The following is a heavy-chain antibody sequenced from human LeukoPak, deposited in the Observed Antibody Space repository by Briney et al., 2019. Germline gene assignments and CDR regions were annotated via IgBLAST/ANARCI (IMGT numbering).Heavy chain of an antibody. V-gene: IGHV4-61*05. CDR1: GGSISSSSYY. D-gene: IGHD3-9*01. CDR3: ARAPPTGYFDWPPRHFDY. Sequence: SETLSLTCTVSGGSISSSSYYWGWIRQPPGKGLEWIGYIYYSGSTNYNPSLKSRVTISVDTSKNQFSLKLSSVTAADTAVYYCARAPPTGYFDWPPRHFDYWGQGTLVTVSS. J-gene: IGHJ4*02. CDR2: IYYSGST.